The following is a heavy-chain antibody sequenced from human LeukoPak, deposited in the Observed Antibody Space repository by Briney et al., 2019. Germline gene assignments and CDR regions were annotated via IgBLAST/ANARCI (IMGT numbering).Heavy chain of an antibody. Sequence: PSETLSLTCTVSGGSVSDYYWCWIRQSPGKGQEWMGFFYYTGTSYNPSLKSRVTISADTSKNQFSLKLSSVTAADTAVYYCASRKLGNDYWGQGTLVTVSS. CDR2: FYYTGT. CDR3: ASRKLGNDY. J-gene: IGHJ4*02. CDR1: GGSVSDYY. V-gene: IGHV4-59*02. D-gene: IGHD7-27*01.